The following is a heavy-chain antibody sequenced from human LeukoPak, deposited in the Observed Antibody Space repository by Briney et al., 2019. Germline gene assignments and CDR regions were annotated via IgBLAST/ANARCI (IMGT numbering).Heavy chain of an antibody. CDR1: GFTFSSYW. D-gene: IGHD2-2*01. CDR3: AKDTNEYQLLFSHGMDV. J-gene: IGHJ6*02. CDR2: INHNGNVN. Sequence: GGSLRLSCAASGFTFSSYWMNWARQAPGKGLEWVASINHNGNVNYYVDSVKGRFTISRDNSKNTLYLQMNSLRAEDTAVYYCAKDTNEYQLLFSHGMDVWGQGTTVTVSS. V-gene: IGHV3-7*01.